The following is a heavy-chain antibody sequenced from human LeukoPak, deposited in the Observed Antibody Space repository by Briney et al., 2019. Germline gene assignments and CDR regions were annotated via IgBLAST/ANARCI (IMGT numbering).Heavy chain of an antibody. CDR3: ARSGSGSHTYYYHGMDV. J-gene: IGHJ6*02. D-gene: IGHD3-10*01. Sequence: PSETLSLTCAVYGGSFSGYYWNWIRQPPGKGLEWIGEINHNGSTNYNPSLKSRVTISVDTSKNQFSLKLSSVTAADTAVYYCARSGSGSHTYYYHGMDVWGQGTTVTVSS. CDR2: INHNGST. CDR1: GGSFSGYY. V-gene: IGHV4-34*01.